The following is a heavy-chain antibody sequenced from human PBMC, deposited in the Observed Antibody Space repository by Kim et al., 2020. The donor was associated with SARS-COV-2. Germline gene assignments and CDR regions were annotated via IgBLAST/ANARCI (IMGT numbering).Heavy chain of an antibody. CDR3: ARGPPTMVRGVDYYYYGMDV. CDR2: MNPNSGNT. V-gene: IGHV1-8*01. J-gene: IGHJ6*02. Sequence: ASVKVSCKASGYTFTSYDINWVRQATGQGLEWMGWMNPNSGNTGYAQKFQGRVTMTRNTSISTAYMELSSLRSEDTAVYYCARGPPTMVRGVDYYYYGMDVWGQGTTVTVSS. CDR1: GYTFTSYD. D-gene: IGHD3-10*01.